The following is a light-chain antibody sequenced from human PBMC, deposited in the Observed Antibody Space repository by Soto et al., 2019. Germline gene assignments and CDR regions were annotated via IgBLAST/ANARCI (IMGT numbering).Light chain of an antibody. CDR1: TSDVGTYNH. Sequence: QSLLTQPASVSGSPGQSITISCTGTTSDVGTYNHVSWYQHHPGKAPRLMIYDVNKRPSGVSNRFSGSKSGNTASLTISGLQAEDEADYYCCSYAGSRVYGFGSGTKVTVL. V-gene: IGLV2-23*02. CDR2: DVN. J-gene: IGLJ1*01. CDR3: CSYAGSRVYG.